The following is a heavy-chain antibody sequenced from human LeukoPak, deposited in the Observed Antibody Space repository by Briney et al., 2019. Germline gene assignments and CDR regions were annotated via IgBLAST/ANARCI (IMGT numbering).Heavy chain of an antibody. V-gene: IGHV3-21*01. CDR3: ARASGSGVDY. J-gene: IGHJ4*02. CDR2: ISSSSSYI. CDR1: GFTFSSYS. Sequence: GGSLRLSCAASGFTFSSYSMNWVRQAPGKGLEWVSSISSSSSYIYYADSVKGRFTISRDNAENSLYLQMNSLRAEDTAVYYCARASGSGVDYWGQGTLVTVSS. D-gene: IGHD3-10*01.